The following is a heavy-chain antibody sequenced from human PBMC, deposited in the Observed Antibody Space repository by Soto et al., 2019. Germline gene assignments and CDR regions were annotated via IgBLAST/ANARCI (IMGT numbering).Heavy chain of an antibody. CDR3: ARLVTAATPRRSYGMDV. J-gene: IGHJ6*02. Sequence: SVQVSFSAGCYTLTSYCISWLLQARGQWLEWMGWISAYNGNTNYAQKLQGRVTMTTDTSTSTAYMELRSLRSDDTAVYYCARLVTAATPRRSYGMDVWGQGTTVTVSS. D-gene: IGHD2-2*01. CDR2: ISAYNGNT. V-gene: IGHV1-18*04. CDR1: CYTLTSYC.